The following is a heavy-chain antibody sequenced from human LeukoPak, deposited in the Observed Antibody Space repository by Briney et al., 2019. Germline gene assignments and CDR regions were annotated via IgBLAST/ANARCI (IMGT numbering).Heavy chain of an antibody. CDR3: ARGSSALCY. V-gene: IGHV4-34*01. J-gene: IGHJ4*02. Sequence: SETLSLTCAVYGGSFSGDYWSWIREPPGKGREWIWEINHIGSTNYNPSLKSRVTISVDTSKNQFSLKLSSVTAAYTGVYYCARGSSALCYWGQGTMAIVSS. CDR2: INHIGST. D-gene: IGHD3-3*01. CDR1: GGSFSGDY.